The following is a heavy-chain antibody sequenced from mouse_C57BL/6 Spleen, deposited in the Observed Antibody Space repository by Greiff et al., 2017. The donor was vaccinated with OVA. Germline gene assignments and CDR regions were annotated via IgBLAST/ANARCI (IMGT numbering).Heavy chain of an antibody. D-gene: IGHD2-2*01. CDR1: GFSLTSYG. Sequence: GQRVESGPGLVQPSQSLSITCTVSGFSLTSYGVHWVCQSPGKGLGWLGVIWRGGSTNYNAAFMSRLSITKDNSKSQVFFKMNSLQADDTAIYYCAKSYGYDAWFAYWGQGTLVTVSA. CDR3: AKSYGYDAWFAY. V-gene: IGHV2-5*01. CDR2: IWRGGST. J-gene: IGHJ3*01.